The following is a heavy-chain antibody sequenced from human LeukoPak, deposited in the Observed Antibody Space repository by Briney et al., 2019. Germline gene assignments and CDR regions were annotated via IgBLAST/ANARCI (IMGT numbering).Heavy chain of an antibody. CDR1: GYGFTTYW. CDR2: IYPDDSDA. CDR3: ARLGSGEYWFDP. D-gene: IGHD1-14*01. J-gene: IGHJ5*02. V-gene: IGHV5-51*01. Sequence: GESLKISCKGSGYGFTTYWIAWVRQMPGKGLEWMGIIYPDDSDARYSPSFQGQVTISADKSISTAYLQWNRLKASDTAMYYCARLGSGEYWFDPWGQGTLVTVSS.